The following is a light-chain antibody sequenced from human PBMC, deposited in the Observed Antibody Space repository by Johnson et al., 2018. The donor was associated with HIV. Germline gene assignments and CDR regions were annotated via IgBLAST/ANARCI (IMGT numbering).Light chain of an antibody. J-gene: IGLJ1*01. V-gene: IGLV1-51*01. CDR2: DNN. CDR1: SSNIGNNY. Sequence: QSVLTQSPSVSAAPGQKVTISCSGSSSNIGNNYVSWYQQLPGTAPKLIIYDNNKRPSGIPDRFSGSKYGTSATLGISGLQTGDEADYYCGTWASSLSAGRVFGTGTKVTVL. CDR3: GTWASSLSAGRV.